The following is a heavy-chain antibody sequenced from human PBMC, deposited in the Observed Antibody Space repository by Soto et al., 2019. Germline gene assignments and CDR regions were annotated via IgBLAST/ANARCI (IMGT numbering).Heavy chain of an antibody. CDR2: ISAYNGNT. CDR1: GYTFTSYG. Sequence: QVQLVQSGAEVKKPGASVKVSCKASGYTFTSYGISWVRQAPGQGLEWMGWISAYNGNTNYAQKLQGRVTMPTDTSTSTAYMELRSLRYDDTAVYYCARGTEGYCSSTSCLKAVGNWFDPWGQGTLVTVSS. V-gene: IGHV1-18*01. J-gene: IGHJ5*02. D-gene: IGHD2-2*01. CDR3: ARGTEGYCSSTSCLKAVGNWFDP.